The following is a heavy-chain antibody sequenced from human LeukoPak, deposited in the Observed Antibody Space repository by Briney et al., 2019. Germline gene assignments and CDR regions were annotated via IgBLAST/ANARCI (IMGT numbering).Heavy chain of an antibody. V-gene: IGHV3-23*01. CDR3: AKRGNAISFFDP. CDR1: GFTFSSYA. J-gene: IGHJ5*02. CDR2: LSATGDLS. D-gene: IGHD2/OR15-2a*01. Sequence: GGSLRLSCAASGFTFSSYAMSWVRQAPGKGLEWVSGLSATGDLSYYADSVKGRFTVSRDNSKNTFYMDMSSLRAEDTAVYYCAKRGNAISFFDPWGQGTLVTVSS.